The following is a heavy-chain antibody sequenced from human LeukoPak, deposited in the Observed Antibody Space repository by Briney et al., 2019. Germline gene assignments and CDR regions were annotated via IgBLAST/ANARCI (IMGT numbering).Heavy chain of an antibody. CDR1: GYTFTTYD. D-gene: IGHD1-7*01. CDR3: AREGLELRGWFDP. Sequence: ASVKVSCKASGYTFTTYDINWVRQAPGQGLEWMGWINPNSGGTNYAQKFQGRVTMTRDTSISTAYMELSRLRSDDTAVYYCAREGLELRGWFDPWGQGTLVTVSS. V-gene: IGHV1-2*02. J-gene: IGHJ5*02. CDR2: INPNSGGT.